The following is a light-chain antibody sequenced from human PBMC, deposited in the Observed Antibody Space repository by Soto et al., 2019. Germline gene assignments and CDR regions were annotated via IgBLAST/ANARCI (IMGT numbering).Light chain of an antibody. Sequence: MVMTQSHLSLPSTLGEPASISGRSGQGLLIGIGSNNLDCYLRNPGQSQQLLIYLGFNRASGVPDRFSGSGSGTDFTLKISRVEAEDVGVYYCMQALQTPLTFGQGTKVEIK. CDR2: LGF. CDR1: QGLLIGIGSNN. V-gene: IGKV2-28*01. CDR3: MQALQTPLT. J-gene: IGKJ1*01.